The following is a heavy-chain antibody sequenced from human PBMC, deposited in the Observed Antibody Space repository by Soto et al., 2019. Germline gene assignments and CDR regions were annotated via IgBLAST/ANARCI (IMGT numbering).Heavy chain of an antibody. J-gene: IGHJ6*02. CDR3: AGGGYCSRGSCYSYYYYCMDV. D-gene: IGHD2-15*01. Sequence: QVQLVQSGAEVKKPGSSVKVSCKASGGTFSSYAISWVRQAPGQGLEWMGGIIPIFGTANYAQKFQGRVTSTAHESTSTAHVGLSSLRSAATAVYYCAGGGYCSRGSCYSYYYYCMDVWGQGTTVTLSS. V-gene: IGHV1-69*12. CDR2: IIPIFGTA. CDR1: GGTFSSYA.